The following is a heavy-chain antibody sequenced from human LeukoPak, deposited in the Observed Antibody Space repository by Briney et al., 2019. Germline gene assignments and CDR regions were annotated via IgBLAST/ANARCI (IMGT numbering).Heavy chain of an antibody. CDR3: AREDYSSSHPLDY. J-gene: IGHJ4*02. D-gene: IGHD4-11*01. Sequence: SETLSLTCTVSGGSIAGYFWSWIRQPAGEGLVWFGRVDTSGRANYNPSLRSRLTMSVDTSKKQFSLKLSSVSAADTAVYYCAREDYSSSHPLDYWGQGTLVTVSS. V-gene: IGHV4-4*07. CDR1: GGSIAGYF. CDR2: VDTSGRA.